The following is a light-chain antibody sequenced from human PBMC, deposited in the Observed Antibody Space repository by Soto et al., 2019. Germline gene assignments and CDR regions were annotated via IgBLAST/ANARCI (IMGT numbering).Light chain of an antibody. CDR1: QSVKNF. CDR2: DAV. J-gene: IGKJ4*01. V-gene: IGKV3-11*01. CDR3: QQRWTWPLT. Sequence: EIVLTQSPATLSLSPGERATLSCRASQSVKNFLAWYQQKPGQAPRLLIFDAVSRATGIPPRFSGSGSGTDFTLTIIGLEPEDFAVYYCQQRWTWPLTFGGGTSVEIK.